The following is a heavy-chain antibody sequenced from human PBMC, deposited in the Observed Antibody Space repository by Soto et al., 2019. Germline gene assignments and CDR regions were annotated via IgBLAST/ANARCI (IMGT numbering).Heavy chain of an antibody. CDR1: GGTFSSYA. CDR2: IIPIFGTA. D-gene: IGHD3-22*01. Sequence: SVKVSCKASGGTFSSYAISWVRQAPGQGLEWMGGIIPIFGTANYAQKFQGRVTITADKSTSTAYMELSSLRSEDTAVYYCARSLDDSSGYGYDAFDIWGQGTMVTVSS. V-gene: IGHV1-69*06. J-gene: IGHJ3*02. CDR3: ARSLDDSSGYGYDAFDI.